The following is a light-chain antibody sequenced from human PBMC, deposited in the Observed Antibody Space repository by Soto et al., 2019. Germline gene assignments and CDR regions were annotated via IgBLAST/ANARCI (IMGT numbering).Light chain of an antibody. CDR1: SSDVGGYNY. CDR3: CSYAGSYTGV. V-gene: IGLV2-11*01. Sequence: QSALTQPRSVSGSPGQSGTISCTGNSSDVGGYNYVSWYQQHPGKAPKLMIYDVSKRPSGVPDRFSGYKSGNTASLTISGLQAEDEADYYCCSYAGSYTGVFGTGTKVTVL. J-gene: IGLJ1*01. CDR2: DVS.